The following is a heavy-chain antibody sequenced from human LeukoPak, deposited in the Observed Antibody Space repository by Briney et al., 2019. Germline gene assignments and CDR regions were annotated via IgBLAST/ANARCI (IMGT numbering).Heavy chain of an antibody. J-gene: IGHJ4*02. CDR1: GYTFSDYY. V-gene: IGHV1-2*02. CDR3: ARTSSFDY. Sequence: ASVKVSCKASGYTFSDYYMHWVRQAPGQGLEWMGWINPKSGVTNYVQKFQGRVTMTRDTSISTTYMELSRLRFDDTAVYYCARTSSFDYWGQGTLVTVSP. CDR2: INPKSGVT.